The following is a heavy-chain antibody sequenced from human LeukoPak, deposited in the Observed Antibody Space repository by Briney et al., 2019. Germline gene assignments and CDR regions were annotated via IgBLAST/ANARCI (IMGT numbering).Heavy chain of an antibody. V-gene: IGHV3-23*01. J-gene: IGHJ4*02. CDR1: GFTFSNYA. CDR3: AKSTSFYLDS. Sequence: PGGSLRLSCAASGFTFSNYAMTWVRQAPGKGLESISVISGSGDATNYADSVKGRFTISRDNSKSMLYVQMNSLRAEDTAVYYCAKSTSFYLDSWGQGTLVTVSS. CDR2: ISGSGDAT.